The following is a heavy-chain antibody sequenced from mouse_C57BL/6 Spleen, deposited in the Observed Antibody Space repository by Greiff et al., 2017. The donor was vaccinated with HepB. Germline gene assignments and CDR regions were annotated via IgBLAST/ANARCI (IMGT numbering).Heavy chain of an antibody. CDR2: ISDGGSYT. V-gene: IGHV5-4*01. J-gene: IGHJ2*01. CDR3: ARDRITTVVGDYFDY. Sequence: EVQVVESGGGLVKPGGSLKLSCAASGFTFSSYAMSWVRQTPEKRLEWVATISDGGSYTYYPDNVKGRFTISRDNAKNNLYLQMSHLKSEDTAMYYCARDRITTVVGDYFDYWGQGTTLTVSS. D-gene: IGHD1-1*01. CDR1: GFTFSSYA.